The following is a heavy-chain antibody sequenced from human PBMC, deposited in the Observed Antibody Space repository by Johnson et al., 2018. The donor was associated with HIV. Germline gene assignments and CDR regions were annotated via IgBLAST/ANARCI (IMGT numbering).Heavy chain of an antibody. D-gene: IGHD3-10*01. CDR3: ASPDYERYYGAFDI. CDR2: IYSGGST. V-gene: IGHV3-66*01. Sequence: VQLVESGGGVVQPGRSLRLSCAASGFTFSSYAMHWVRQAPGKGLEWVAVIYSGGSTYYADSVKGRFTISRDNSKNTLYLQMNSLRAEDTAVYYCASPDYERYYGAFDIWGQGTMVTVSS. CDR1: GFTFSSYA. J-gene: IGHJ3*02.